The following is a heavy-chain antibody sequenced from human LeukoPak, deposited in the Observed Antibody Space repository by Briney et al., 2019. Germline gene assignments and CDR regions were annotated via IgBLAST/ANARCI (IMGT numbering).Heavy chain of an antibody. CDR2: IIPISGTA. CDR1: GGTFSSYA. Sequence: SVKVSCKASGGTFSSYAISWVRQAPGQGLEWMGGIIPISGTANYAQKFQGRVTTTADESTSTAYMELSGLRSEDTAVYYCARGDYDILRPFDYWGQGTLVTVPS. V-gene: IGHV1-69*01. J-gene: IGHJ4*02. D-gene: IGHD3-9*01. CDR3: ARGDYDILRPFDY.